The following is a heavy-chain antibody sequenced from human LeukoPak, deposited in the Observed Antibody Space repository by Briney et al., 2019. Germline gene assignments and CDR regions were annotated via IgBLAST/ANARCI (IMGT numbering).Heavy chain of an antibody. D-gene: IGHD3-22*01. J-gene: IGHJ4*02. Sequence: SETLSLTCAVYGGSFSGYYWSWIRQPPGKGLEWIGEINHSGSTNYNPSLKSRVTISVDTSKNQFSLKLSSVTAADTAVYYCARERDDSSGYYYVVDYWGQGTLVTVSS. CDR2: INHSGST. CDR3: ARERDDSSGYYYVVDY. CDR1: GGSFSGYY. V-gene: IGHV4-34*01.